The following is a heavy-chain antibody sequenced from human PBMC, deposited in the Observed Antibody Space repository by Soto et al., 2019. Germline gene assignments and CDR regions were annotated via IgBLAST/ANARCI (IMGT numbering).Heavy chain of an antibody. J-gene: IGHJ4*02. CDR2: IYDSGST. Sequence: SETLSLTCTVSGGSISSSYWSWIRQPPGKGLEWIGYIYDSGSTYYNPSLKSRVIISVDTSKNQFSLKLSSVTAADAAVYYCATFRGMTTATTERYLDYWGQGTLVTVSS. CDR1: GGSISSSY. CDR3: ATFRGMTTATTERYLDY. V-gene: IGHV4-59*04. D-gene: IGHD4-17*01.